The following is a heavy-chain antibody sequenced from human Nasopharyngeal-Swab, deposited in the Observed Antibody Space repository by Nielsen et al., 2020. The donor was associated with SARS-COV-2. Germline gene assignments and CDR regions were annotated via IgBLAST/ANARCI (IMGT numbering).Heavy chain of an antibody. V-gene: IGHV3-49*01. CDR2: LRSQNYGGAP. CDR1: GFNFGGYA. Sequence: GESLKISCTTSGFNFGGYAMSWFRQGPGKGLVWVGFLRSQNYGGAPEYAASVKGRFTISRDGAESIAYLQMNSLQIEDTAVYYCARSVGSYYGQGAFDIWGQGTMVTVSS. CDR3: ARSVGSYYGQGAFDI. D-gene: IGHD1-26*01. J-gene: IGHJ3*02.